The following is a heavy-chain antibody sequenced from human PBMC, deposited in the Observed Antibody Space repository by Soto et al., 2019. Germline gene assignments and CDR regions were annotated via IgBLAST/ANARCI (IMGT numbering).Heavy chain of an antibody. CDR2: IIPIFGTA. V-gene: IGHV1-69*01. CDR3: ASVDSSGRNWFDP. D-gene: IGHD6-19*01. CDR1: GGTFSSYA. Sequence: QVQLVQSGAEVKKPGSSVKVSCKASGGTFSSYAISWVRQAPGQGLEWMGWIIPIFGTANYAHKFQGRATITADESTSTAYMELSSLRSEDTAVYYCASVDSSGRNWFDPWGQGTLVTVSS. J-gene: IGHJ5*02.